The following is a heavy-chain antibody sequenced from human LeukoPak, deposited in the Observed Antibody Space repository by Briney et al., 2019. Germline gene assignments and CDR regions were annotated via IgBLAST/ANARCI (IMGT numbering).Heavy chain of an antibody. CDR3: AGGGLYNWNVAFDY. J-gene: IGHJ4*02. V-gene: IGHV1-69*05. CDR2: IIPIFGTA. D-gene: IGHD1-1*01. CDR1: GGTFSSYA. Sequence: SVKVSCKASGGTFSSYAISWVRQAPGQGLEWMGGIIPIFGTANYAQKFQGRVTITTDESTSTAYMELSSLRSEDTAVFYCAGGGLYNWNVAFDYWGQGTLVTVSS.